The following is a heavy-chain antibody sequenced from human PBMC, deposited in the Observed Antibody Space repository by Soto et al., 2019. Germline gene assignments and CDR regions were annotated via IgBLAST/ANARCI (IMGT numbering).Heavy chain of an antibody. CDR3: ATLVVIGPTPSDY. D-gene: IGHD2-15*01. CDR1: GGPFSSYA. J-gene: IGHJ4*02. V-gene: IGHV1-69*12. CDR2: IIPMFGTP. Sequence: QVQLVQSGAEVKKPGSSVKVSCKVSGGPFSSYAISWVRQAPGQGLEWMGVIIPMFGTPNYAQKFKDRFSITADESTSPAYMELSSLRSEDTAVYYCATLVVIGPTPSDYWGQGTLVIVSS.